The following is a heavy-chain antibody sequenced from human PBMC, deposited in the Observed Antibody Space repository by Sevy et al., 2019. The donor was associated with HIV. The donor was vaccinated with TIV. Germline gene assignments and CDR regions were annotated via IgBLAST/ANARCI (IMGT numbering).Heavy chain of an antibody. CDR1: GLTFTTNP. CDR3: AKDGIVGATGGWYFDY. V-gene: IGHV3-23*01. Sequence: GGSLSPSCPASGLTFTTNPMSGVRQAPGKGLEWVSAIMGSGVSTYYADSVKGRFTISRDNSKNTLYLQMNSLRAEDTAVYYCAKDGIVGATGGWYFDYWGQGTLVTVSS. D-gene: IGHD1-26*01. J-gene: IGHJ4*02. CDR2: IMGSGVST.